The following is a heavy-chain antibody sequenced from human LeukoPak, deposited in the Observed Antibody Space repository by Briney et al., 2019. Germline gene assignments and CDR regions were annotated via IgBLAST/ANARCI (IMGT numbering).Heavy chain of an antibody. V-gene: IGHV4-38-2*01. CDR1: GGSFSGYY. Sequence: SETLSLTCAVYGGSFSGYYWGWIRQPPGKGLEWIGSIYHSGSTYYNPSLKSRVTISVDTSKNQFSLKLSSVTAADTAVYYCARRITIFGVVTTPAGWFDPWGQGTLVTVSS. D-gene: IGHD3-3*01. CDR3: ARRITIFGVVTTPAGWFDP. CDR2: IYHSGST. J-gene: IGHJ5*02.